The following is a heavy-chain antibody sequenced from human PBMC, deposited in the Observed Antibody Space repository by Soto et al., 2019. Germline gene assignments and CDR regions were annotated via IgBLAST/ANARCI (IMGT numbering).Heavy chain of an antibody. V-gene: IGHV3-9*01. CDR3: ARPHRAPEYDFWAASHDAFHI. CDR2: ISWNSDNI. J-gene: IGHJ3*02. Sequence: QLVESGGGLVQPGRSLRLSCVGSGFSFEDYAMHWVRQAPGKGLEWVSGISWNSDNIGYADSVKGRFTISRDNAKNSLYLQINSLRGEDTALYYCARPHRAPEYDFWAASHDAFHIWGQGTMVTVSS. CDR1: GFSFEDYA. D-gene: IGHD3-3*01.